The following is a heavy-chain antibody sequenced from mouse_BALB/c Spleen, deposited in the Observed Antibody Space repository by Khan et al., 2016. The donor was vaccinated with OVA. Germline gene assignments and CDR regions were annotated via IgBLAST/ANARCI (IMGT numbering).Heavy chain of an antibody. CDR1: GYSFTNYG. J-gene: IGHJ4*01. D-gene: IGHD2-10*01. Sequence: QVQLKQSGPELKKPGETVKISCKASGYSFTNYGMNWVKQSPGKALKWMGWINTYTGKPTYADDFKGRFAFSLETSASIAYLQINNLKNDDTATYFCARPPYFSYTLDHWGQGTSVTVSS. CDR3: ARPPYFSYTLDH. V-gene: IGHV9-3-1*01. CDR2: INTYTGKP.